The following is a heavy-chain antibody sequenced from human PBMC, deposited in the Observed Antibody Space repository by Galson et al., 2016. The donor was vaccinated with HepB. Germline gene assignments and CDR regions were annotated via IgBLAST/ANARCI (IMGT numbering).Heavy chain of an antibody. CDR3: ARRRAMGSAADYSEFYWLDP. Sequence: SETLSLTCTVSGDSFDDYDWNWIRQSPGKGLEWIGHIHYSGHTYYNPSLKSRVTMSLDTPKKQFSLDLASVTAADAAVYYCARRRAMGSAADYSEFYWLDPWGQGIRVTVSS. J-gene: IGHJ5*02. V-gene: IGHV4-59*08. D-gene: IGHD5-18*01. CDR2: IHYSGHT. CDR1: GDSFDDYD.